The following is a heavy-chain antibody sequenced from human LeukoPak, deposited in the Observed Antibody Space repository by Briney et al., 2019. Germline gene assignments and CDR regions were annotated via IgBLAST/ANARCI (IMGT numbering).Heavy chain of an antibody. CDR3: ARVTGYSSGWYADERHYFDY. J-gene: IGHJ4*02. CDR1: GFTVSSNY. V-gene: IGHV3-66*01. D-gene: IGHD6-19*01. Sequence: GGSLRLSCAASGFTVSSNYMSWVRQAPGKGLEWVSVIYSGGSTYYADSVKGRFTISRDNSKNTLYLQMNSLRAEDTAVYYCARVTGYSSGWYADERHYFDYWGQGTLVTVSS. CDR2: IYSGGST.